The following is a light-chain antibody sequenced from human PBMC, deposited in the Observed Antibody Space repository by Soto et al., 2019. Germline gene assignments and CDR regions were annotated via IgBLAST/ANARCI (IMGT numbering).Light chain of an antibody. V-gene: IGKV3-11*01. CDR1: QIVSSY. Sequence: EIVFTNSPSTLSLSPGERATLSCRASQIVSSYLAWYQQKPGQAPRLLIYDASNRATGIPARFSGSGSGTDFTLTISRLEPEDFAVYYCQQYGSSGTFGQGTKVDI. CDR2: DAS. CDR3: QQYGSSGT. J-gene: IGKJ1*01.